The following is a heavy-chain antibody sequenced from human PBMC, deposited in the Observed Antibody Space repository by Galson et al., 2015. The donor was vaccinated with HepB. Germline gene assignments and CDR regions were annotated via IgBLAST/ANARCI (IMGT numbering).Heavy chain of an antibody. CDR2: IRTKAYGGTT. CDR3: TGDRKGGYGPFDY. V-gene: IGHV3-49*03. Sequence: SLRLSCAGSGFTFGDYTISWFRQAPGKGLEWVGFIRTKAYGGTTECAASVKGRFTISRQDSKSVAYLQINSLKTEDTAIYYCTGDRKGGYGPFDYWGQGTLVTVSS. CDR1: GFTFGDYT. D-gene: IGHD5-12*01. J-gene: IGHJ4*02.